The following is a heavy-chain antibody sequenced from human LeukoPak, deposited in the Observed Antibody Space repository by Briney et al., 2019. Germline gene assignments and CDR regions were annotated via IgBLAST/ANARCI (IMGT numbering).Heavy chain of an antibody. Sequence: PGGSLRLSCAASGFTFSSYAMSWVRQAPGKGLEWVSAISGSGGSTYYADSVKGRFTISRDNSKNTLYLQMNSLRAEDTAVYYCAREYCSGGSCYSSYWGQGTLVTVSS. CDR2: ISGSGGST. CDR1: GFTFSSYA. V-gene: IGHV3-23*01. J-gene: IGHJ4*02. CDR3: AREYCSGGSCYSSY. D-gene: IGHD2-15*01.